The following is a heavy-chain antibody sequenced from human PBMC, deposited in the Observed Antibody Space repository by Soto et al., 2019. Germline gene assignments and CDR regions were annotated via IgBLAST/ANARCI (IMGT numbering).Heavy chain of an antibody. J-gene: IGHJ5*02. CDR2: IYYSGST. V-gene: IGHV4-31*03. CDR1: GGSISNGGYY. Sequence: SQTLSVPCTVSGGSISNGGYYWSWIRQHPRKSKERIGYIYYSGSTYYNPSLKSRVTISVDTSKNQFSLKLSSVTAADTAVYYCARDRIGSSPNGDNWFDPWGQGTLVTVSS. CDR3: ARDRIGSSPNGDNWFDP. D-gene: IGHD1-26*01.